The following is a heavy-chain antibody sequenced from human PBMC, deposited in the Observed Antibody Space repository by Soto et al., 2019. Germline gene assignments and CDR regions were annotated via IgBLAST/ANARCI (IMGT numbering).Heavy chain of an antibody. J-gene: IGHJ6*02. CDR1: GFTFSSYG. CDR2: IWYDGSNK. CDR3: ARDKNTYYDFWSGPRYYYYCGMDV. Sequence: SLRLSCAASGFTFSSYGMHWVRQAPGKGLEWVAVIWYDGSNKYYADSVKGRFTISRDNSKNTLYLQMNSLRAEDTAVYYCARDKNTYYDFWSGPRYYYYCGMDVWGQGTTVTVSS. V-gene: IGHV3-33*01. D-gene: IGHD3-3*01.